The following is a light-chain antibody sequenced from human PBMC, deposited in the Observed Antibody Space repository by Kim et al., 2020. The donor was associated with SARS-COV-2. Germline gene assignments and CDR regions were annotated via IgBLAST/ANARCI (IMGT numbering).Light chain of an antibody. Sequence: ASVGGRVTITCRASESIHGLLKWYQQRPGKAPNLLDHAGSSLLGGVPSRFSGSGSETVFTLTLNNLQPEYFATYYCQQTSRIPLTFGGGTKVDIK. CDR1: ESIHGL. J-gene: IGKJ4*01. CDR2: AGS. V-gene: IGKV1-39*01. CDR3: QQTSRIPLT.